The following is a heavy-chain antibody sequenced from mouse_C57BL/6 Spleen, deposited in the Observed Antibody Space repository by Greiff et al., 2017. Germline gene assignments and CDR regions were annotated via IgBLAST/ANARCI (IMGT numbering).Heavy chain of an antibody. J-gene: IGHJ3*01. CDR1: GYTFTSYW. V-gene: IGHV1-53*01. CDR3: ARSRGYDEGVAY. Sequence: QVQLQQSGTELVKPGASVKLSCKASGYTFTSYWMPWVKQRPGQGLEWIGNINPSNGGTNYNEKFKSKATLTVDKSSSTAYMQLSSLTSEDSAVYYCARSRGYDEGVAYWGQGTLVTVSA. CDR2: INPSNGGT. D-gene: IGHD2-2*01.